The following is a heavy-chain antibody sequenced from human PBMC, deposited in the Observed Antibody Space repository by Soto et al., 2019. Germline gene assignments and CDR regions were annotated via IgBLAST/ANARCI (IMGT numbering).Heavy chain of an antibody. V-gene: IGHV1-18*01. J-gene: IGHJ5*02. Sequence: ASVNVSCKASGYTFTSYGISWVRQAPGQGLEWMGWISAYNGNTNYAQKLQGRVTMTTDTSTSTAYMELRSLRSDDTAVYYCARRPYCSGGSCYRNWFERWGQGTMVNVSP. CDR2: ISAYNGNT. CDR3: ARRPYCSGGSCYRNWFER. D-gene: IGHD2-15*01. CDR1: GYTFTSYG.